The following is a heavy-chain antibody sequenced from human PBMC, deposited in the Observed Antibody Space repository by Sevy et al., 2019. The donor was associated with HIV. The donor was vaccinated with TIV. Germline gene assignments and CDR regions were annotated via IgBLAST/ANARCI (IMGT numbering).Heavy chain of an antibody. CDR1: GGTFSSYI. J-gene: IGHJ4*02. Sequence: ASVKVSCKASGGTFSSYIVSWVRQAPGQGLEWMGGITPVLGTTNYEHKFQGRVTITADESTGTVYMEMSRLKSEDTAVYYCARWSISIDYWGQGTLVTVSS. CDR2: ITPVLGTT. V-gene: IGHV1-69*13. CDR3: ARWSISIDY.